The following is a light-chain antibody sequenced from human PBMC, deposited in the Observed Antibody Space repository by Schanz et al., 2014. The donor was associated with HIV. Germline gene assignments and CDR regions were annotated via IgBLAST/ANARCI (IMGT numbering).Light chain of an antibody. CDR3: GTWDSSLNGGV. Sequence: QSVLTQPPSVSAAPGQKITISCSGGTSNVVSNYVSWYQQGPGTAPKLLIYDNSKRPSGTPDRFSGSKSGTSATLGITGLQTGDEADYYCGTWDSSLNGGVFGGGTKLTVL. CDR1: TSNVVSNY. CDR2: DNS. V-gene: IGLV1-51*01. J-gene: IGLJ2*01.